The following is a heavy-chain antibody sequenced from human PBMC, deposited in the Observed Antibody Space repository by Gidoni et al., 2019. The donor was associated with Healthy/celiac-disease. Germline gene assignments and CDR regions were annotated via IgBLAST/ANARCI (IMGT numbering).Heavy chain of an antibody. CDR1: GFTFSSHA. J-gene: IGHJ4*02. Sequence: EVQLVASGGGLVQPGGSLRLSCAASGFTFSSHAMSWVLKAPRKGLGGVSAISGSGGRTNYEESVKGRFTISRDNSKNTLDRKMNSLRAEETAVYYWAKVTWEGVDDCWSGYWYYFDYWGQGTMVTVSS. CDR2: ISGSGGRT. D-gene: IGHD3-3*01. CDR3: AKVTWEGVDDCWSGYWYYFDY. V-gene: IGHV3-23*04.